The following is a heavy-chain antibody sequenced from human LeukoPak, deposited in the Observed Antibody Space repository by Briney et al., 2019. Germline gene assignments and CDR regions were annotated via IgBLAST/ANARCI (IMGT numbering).Heavy chain of an antibody. D-gene: IGHD4-17*01. CDR1: GFTFSSFA. CDR3: ATSTLILRLIFDY. V-gene: IGHV3-23*01. J-gene: IGHJ4*02. Sequence: GGTLRLSCAASGFTFSSFAMSWIRQAPGKGLEWVSSIDKIGVGTYYADSVRGRFTISRDNSKNTLFLQMNSLRAEDTAVYYCATSTLILRLIFDYWGQGTLVTVSS. CDR2: IDKIGVGT.